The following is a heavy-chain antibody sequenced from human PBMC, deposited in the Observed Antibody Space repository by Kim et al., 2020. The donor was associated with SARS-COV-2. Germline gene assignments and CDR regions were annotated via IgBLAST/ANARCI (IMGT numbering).Heavy chain of an antibody. Sequence: GGSLRLSCAASGFTFDDYGMSWVRQAPGKGLEWVSGINRNSDSTGYADSVKGRFTISRDNAKNSLFLQMNSPRAEDTALYYCVRGYAGGPSDFCGEGTLV. CDR3: VRGYAGGPSDF. CDR1: GFTFDDYG. D-gene: IGHD3-16*01. V-gene: IGHV3-20*04. CDR2: INRNSDST. J-gene: IGHJ4*02.